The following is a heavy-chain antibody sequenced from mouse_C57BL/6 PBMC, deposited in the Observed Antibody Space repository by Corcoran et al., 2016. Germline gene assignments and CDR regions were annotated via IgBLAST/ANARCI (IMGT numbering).Heavy chain of an antibody. V-gene: IGHV1-26*01. Sequence: EVQLQQSGPELVKPGASVKISCKASGYTFTDYYMNGVKQSHGKSLEWIGDINPNNGGTSYNQKFKGKATLTVDKSSSTAYMELRSLTSEDSAVYYCAREPYGSRVYFDVWGTGTTVTVSS. CDR1: GYTFTDYY. J-gene: IGHJ1*03. D-gene: IGHD1-1*01. CDR3: AREPYGSRVYFDV. CDR2: INPNNGGT.